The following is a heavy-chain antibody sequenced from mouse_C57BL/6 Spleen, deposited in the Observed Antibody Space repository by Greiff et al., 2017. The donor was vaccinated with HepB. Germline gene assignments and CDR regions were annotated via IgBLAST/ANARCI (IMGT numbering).Heavy chain of an antibody. Sequence: VQLKQSGPELVKPGASVKISCKASGYAFSSSWMNWVKQRPGKGLEWIGRIDPGDGDTNYNGKFKGKATLTADKSSSTAYMQLISLTSEDSAVYLCARYGAYYSNLGAMDYWGQGTSVTVSS. J-gene: IGHJ4*01. CDR3: ARYGAYYSNLGAMDY. CDR1: GYAFSSSW. V-gene: IGHV1-82*01. CDR2: IDPGDGDT. D-gene: IGHD2-5*01.